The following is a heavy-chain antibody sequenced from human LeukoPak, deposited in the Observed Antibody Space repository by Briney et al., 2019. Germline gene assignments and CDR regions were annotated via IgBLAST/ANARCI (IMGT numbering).Heavy chain of an antibody. CDR2: ISGSGGST. D-gene: IGHD6-19*01. Sequence: GGSLSLSCAASGFTFSSYAVSWVRQAPGKGLEWVSAISGSGGSTYYADSVKGRFTISRDNSKNTLYLQMNSLRAEDTAVYCCAKDRGSSGWYDFDYWGQGTLVTVSS. CDR3: AKDRGSSGWYDFDY. CDR1: GFTFSSYA. V-gene: IGHV3-23*01. J-gene: IGHJ4*02.